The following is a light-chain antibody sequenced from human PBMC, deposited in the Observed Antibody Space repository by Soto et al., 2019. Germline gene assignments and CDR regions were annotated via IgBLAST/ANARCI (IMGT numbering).Light chain of an antibody. CDR2: GAS. J-gene: IGKJ1*01. CDR3: QQYGSSPVEGT. V-gene: IGKV3-20*01. CDR1: QSVSSSY. Sequence: EIVLTQSPGTLSLSPGERATLSCRASQSVSSSYLAWYQQKPGQAPRLLIYGASSRTTGIPDRFSGSGSGTDFTLTISRLEPEDFAVYYCQQYGSSPVEGTCGQGTKVEIK.